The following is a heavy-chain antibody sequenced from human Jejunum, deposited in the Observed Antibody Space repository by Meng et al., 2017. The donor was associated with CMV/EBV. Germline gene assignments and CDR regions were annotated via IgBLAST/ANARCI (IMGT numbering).Heavy chain of an antibody. J-gene: IGHJ4*02. V-gene: IGHV3-23*01. CDR3: AKGQTPYYYDISALWFDY. Sequence: QLLESGGGFIQPVGSLSLSCAASGLTLSSYAMSWVRQAPGKGLEWVSVISGSGDTTYYADSVKGRFTISRDNSKNTLYLQMNSLRAEDTAVYFCAKGQTPYYYDISALWFDYWGQGTLVTVSS. D-gene: IGHD3-22*01. CDR2: ISGSGDTT. CDR1: GLTLSSYA.